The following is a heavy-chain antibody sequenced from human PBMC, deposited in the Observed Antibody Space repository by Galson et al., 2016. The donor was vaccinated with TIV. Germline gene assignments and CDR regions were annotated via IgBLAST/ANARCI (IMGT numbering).Heavy chain of an antibody. D-gene: IGHD2-2*01. V-gene: IGHV3-48*04. CDR1: GLSFSNSS. CDR3: GGEGTCSRTSCYESMDV. CDR2: ISFTSSTI. Sequence: SLRLSCAASGLSFSNSSMNWVRQTPGKGLEWVSYISFTSSTIYYADSVKGRFTISRDNAKNSLSLQMNSLRAEDTAYYYCGGEGTCSRTSCYESMDVWGQGTTVTVSS. J-gene: IGHJ6*02.